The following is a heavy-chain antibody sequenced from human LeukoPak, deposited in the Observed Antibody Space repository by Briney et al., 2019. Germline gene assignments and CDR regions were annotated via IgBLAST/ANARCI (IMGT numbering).Heavy chain of an antibody. Sequence: ASVKVSCKASGGTFSTYVISWVRQAPGQGLEWMGIINPSGGSTSYARKFQGRVTMTRDMSTSTVYMELSSLRSEDTAVYYCARGSSSWYRFVNYYYYMDVWGKGTTVTVSS. D-gene: IGHD6-13*01. CDR3: ARGSSSWYRFVNYYYYMDV. J-gene: IGHJ6*03. CDR1: GGTFSTYV. CDR2: INPSGGST. V-gene: IGHV1-46*01.